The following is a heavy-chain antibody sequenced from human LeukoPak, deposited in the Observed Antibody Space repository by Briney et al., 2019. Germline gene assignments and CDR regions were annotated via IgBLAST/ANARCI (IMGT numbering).Heavy chain of an antibody. Sequence: GRSLRLSCAASGFTFDDYAMHWVRQVPGKGLEGVSGISWNSDSIGYADSVKGRFTISRDNAKNSLYLQMNSLRAEDTAVYYCARVAVPAAISGYYYYYMDVWGKGTTVTVSS. D-gene: IGHD2-2*02. CDR1: GFTFDDYA. CDR3: ARVAVPAAISGYYYYYMDV. CDR2: ISWNSDSI. V-gene: IGHV3-9*01. J-gene: IGHJ6*03.